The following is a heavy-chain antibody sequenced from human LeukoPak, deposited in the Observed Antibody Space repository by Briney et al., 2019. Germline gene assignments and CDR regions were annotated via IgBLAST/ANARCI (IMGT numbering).Heavy chain of an antibody. Sequence: GASVKVSCKASGYTFTGYYMHWVRLGPGQGLEWMGWINPNSGGTNYAQKFQGRVTMTRDTSISTAYMELNRLRSDDTAVYYCARGGSRDSSGPFDIWGQGTMVTVSS. CDR2: INPNSGGT. CDR1: GYTFTGYY. D-gene: IGHD2-15*01. CDR3: ARGGSRDSSGPFDI. V-gene: IGHV1-2*02. J-gene: IGHJ3*02.